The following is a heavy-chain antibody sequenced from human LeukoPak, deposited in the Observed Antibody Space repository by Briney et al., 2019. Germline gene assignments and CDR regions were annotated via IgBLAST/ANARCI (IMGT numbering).Heavy chain of an antibody. V-gene: IGHV3-23*01. CDR2: ISGSGDTT. J-gene: IGHJ3*02. CDR3: ARVRPYSSSWHDAFDI. CDR1: GFTFSNYA. D-gene: IGHD6-13*01. Sequence: PGGSLRLSCAASGFTFSNYAMRWVRQAPGKGLEWVSGISGSGDTTYYADSVKGRFTISRDNAKNSLYLQMNSLRAEDTAVYYCARVRPYSSSWHDAFDIWGQGTMVTVSS.